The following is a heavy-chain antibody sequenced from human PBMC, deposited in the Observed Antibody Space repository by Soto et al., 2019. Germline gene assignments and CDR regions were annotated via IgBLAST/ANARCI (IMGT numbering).Heavy chain of an antibody. CDR3: ARDLGPGNAGTRDYYYGMDV. V-gene: IGHV1-2*04. CDR1: GYTFTGYY. Sequence: APVKVSCKASGYTFTGYYMHWVRQAPGQGLEWMGWINPNGGGTNYAQKFQGWVTMTRDTSISTAYMELSRLRSDDTAVYYCARDLGPGNAGTRDYYYGMDVWGQGTTVTVSS. J-gene: IGHJ6*02. D-gene: IGHD1-1*01. CDR2: INPNGGGT.